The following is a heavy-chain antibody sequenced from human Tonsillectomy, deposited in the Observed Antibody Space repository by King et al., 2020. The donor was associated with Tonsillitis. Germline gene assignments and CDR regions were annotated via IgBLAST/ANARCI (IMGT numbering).Heavy chain of an antibody. CDR2: VSGDGGRT. CDR3: ARSQGYSDSTGYL. Sequence: VQLVESGGGVVQPGGSLRLSCEGSGFTFRTYGMSWVRQAPGKGLEWVSGVSGDGGRTYYADSVKGRLTMSRDNSKNTLYLQMDSLRVEDTAVYYCARSQGYSDSTGYLWGQGTLVTVSS. D-gene: IGHD3-16*02. CDR1: GFTFRTYG. J-gene: IGHJ5*02. V-gene: IGHV3-23*04.